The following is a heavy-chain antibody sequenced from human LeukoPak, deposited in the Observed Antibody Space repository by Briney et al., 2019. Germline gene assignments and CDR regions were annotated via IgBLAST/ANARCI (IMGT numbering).Heavy chain of an antibody. Sequence: PGGSLRLSCAASGFTFSSYWMNWVRQAPGKGLEWVSSIYSSSSYIYYADSVKGRFTISRDNAKSSLYLQMNSLRAEDTAVYYCARAWLTGGSYYAMDVWGQGTTVTVSS. CDR1: GFTFSSYW. CDR3: ARAWLTGGSYYAMDV. CDR2: IYSSSSYI. V-gene: IGHV3-21*01. D-gene: IGHD3-10*01. J-gene: IGHJ6*02.